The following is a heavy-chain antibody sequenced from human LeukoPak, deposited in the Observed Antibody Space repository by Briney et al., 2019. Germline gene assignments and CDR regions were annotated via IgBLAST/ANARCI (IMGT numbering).Heavy chain of an antibody. Sequence: GGSLRLSCTASGFSFSDYDMNWVRQAPGEGLEWVSYIGPSGSTIFYADSVKGRFTVSRDNAKKSLYLQMDSLRADDTAVYYCARDISAAGHYYHYYTMDVWGQGTTVTVSS. V-gene: IGHV3-48*04. CDR3: ARDISAAGHYYHYYTMDV. CDR2: IGPSGSTI. J-gene: IGHJ6*02. CDR1: GFSFSDYD. D-gene: IGHD2/OR15-2a*01.